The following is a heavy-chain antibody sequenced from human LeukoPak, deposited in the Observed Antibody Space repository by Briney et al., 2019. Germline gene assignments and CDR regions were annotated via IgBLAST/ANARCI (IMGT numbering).Heavy chain of an antibody. J-gene: IGHJ3*02. CDR3: ARGHGSGSYQNAFDI. CDR2: IYYSGST. V-gene: IGHV4-59*01. D-gene: IGHD3-10*01. Sequence: SETLSLTCTVSGGSISSYYWSWIRQPPGKGLEWIGYIYYSGSTNYNPSLKSRVTISVDTSRNQFSLKLISVTAADTAVYYCARGHGSGSYQNAFDIWGQGTMVTVSS. CDR1: GGSISSYY.